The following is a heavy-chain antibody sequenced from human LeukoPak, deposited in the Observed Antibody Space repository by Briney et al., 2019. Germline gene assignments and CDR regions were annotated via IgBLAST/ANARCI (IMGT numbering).Heavy chain of an antibody. Sequence: SVKVSCKASGGTFSRYAISWVRQAPGQGLEWMGRIIPILGIANYAQEFQGRVTITADKSTSTAYMEVGSLRSEDTAVYYCARGEDSGGNLVDYWGRGTLVTVSS. J-gene: IGHJ4*02. CDR2: IIPILGIA. D-gene: IGHD2-15*01. CDR1: GGTFSRYA. V-gene: IGHV1-69*04. CDR3: ARGEDSGGNLVDY.